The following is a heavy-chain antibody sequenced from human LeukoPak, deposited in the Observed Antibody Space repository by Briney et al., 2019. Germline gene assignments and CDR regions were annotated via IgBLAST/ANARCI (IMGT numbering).Heavy chain of an antibody. CDR3: ARHGGGFDI. D-gene: IGHD3-16*01. J-gene: IGHJ3*02. Sequence: GESLKISCQASGYPIANYWIAWVRHMPGKGLEWMGMIYPGISDTKYRPSFQGQVAISADRSISTVYLQWSSLQASDTAMYYCARHGGGFDIWGQGTMVTVSS. CDR1: GYPIANYW. CDR2: IYPGISDT. V-gene: IGHV5-51*01.